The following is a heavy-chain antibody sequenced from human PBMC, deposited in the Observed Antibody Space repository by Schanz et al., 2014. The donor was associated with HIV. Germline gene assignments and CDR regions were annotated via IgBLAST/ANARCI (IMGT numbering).Heavy chain of an antibody. D-gene: IGHD4-17*01. CDR1: GDTFSSYS. CDR2: IIPIFDTT. V-gene: IGHV1-69*01. J-gene: IGHJ6*02. Sequence: QVQLVQSGAEVKKPGSSVKVSCKASGDTFSSYSISWVRQAPGQGLEWVGGIIPIFDTTKYAQKFQGRVSINADDATNTAHLELSRLSSDDTAVYYCARGDLSGDYEGEVDYYYLMDVWGQGTTVSVSS. CDR3: ARGDLSGDYEGEVDYYYLMDV.